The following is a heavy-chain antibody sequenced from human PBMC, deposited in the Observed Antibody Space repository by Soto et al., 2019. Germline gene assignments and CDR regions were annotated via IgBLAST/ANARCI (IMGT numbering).Heavy chain of an antibody. CDR3: ASDRAYDFWSGYGDAFDI. CDR1: GGSISSYY. J-gene: IGHJ3*02. Sequence: PSETLSLTCTVSGGSISSYYWSWIRQPAGKGLEGIGRIYTSGSTNYNPSLKSRVTMSVDTSKNPFSLKLSSVTAADTDVYYWASDRAYDFWSGYGDAFDIWGQGTMVTVSS. V-gene: IGHV4-4*07. D-gene: IGHD3-3*01. CDR2: IYTSGST.